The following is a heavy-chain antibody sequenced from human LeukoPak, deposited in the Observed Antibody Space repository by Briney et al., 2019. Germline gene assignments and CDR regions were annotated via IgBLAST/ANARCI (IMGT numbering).Heavy chain of an antibody. CDR1: GGSISSGDYY. CDR3: ARRHSSSWYSYFDY. CDR2: IYYSGST. D-gene: IGHD6-13*01. J-gene: IGHJ4*02. Sequence: SETLSLTCTVSGGSISSGDYYWSWIRQPPGKGLEWIGYIYYSGSTNYNPSLKSRVTISVDTSKNQFSLKLSSVTAADTAVYYCARRHSSSWYSYFDYWGQGTLVTVSS. V-gene: IGHV4-30-4*01.